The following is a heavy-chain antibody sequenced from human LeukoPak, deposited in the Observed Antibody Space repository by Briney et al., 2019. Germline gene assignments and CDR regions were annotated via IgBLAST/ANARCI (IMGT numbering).Heavy chain of an antibody. D-gene: IGHD3-10*02. CDR2: IYSGGST. CDR3: ARPLFSRPFDAFDI. CDR1: GFTFSSYA. Sequence: GGSLRLSCAASGFTFSSYAMSWVRQAPGKGLEWVSLIYSGGSTYYADSVKGRFTTSRDNAENSLFLQMNSLRAEDTAVYYCARPLFSRPFDAFDIWGQGTMVTVSS. J-gene: IGHJ3*02. V-gene: IGHV3-23*03.